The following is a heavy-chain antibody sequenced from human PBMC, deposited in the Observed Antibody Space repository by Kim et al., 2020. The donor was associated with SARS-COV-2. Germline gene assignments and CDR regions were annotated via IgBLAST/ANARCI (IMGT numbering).Heavy chain of an antibody. CDR3: ARDSAVYYDRTYDFDY. J-gene: IGHJ4*02. Sequence: ASVKVSCKASGYTFTSYYMHWVRQAPGQGLEWMGIINPSGGSTSYAQKFQGRVTITRDTSTSTVYMELSSLRSEDTAVYYCARDSAVYYDRTYDFDYWGQGTLVTVSS. D-gene: IGHD3-22*01. CDR2: INPSGGST. V-gene: IGHV1-46*01. CDR1: GYTFTSYY.